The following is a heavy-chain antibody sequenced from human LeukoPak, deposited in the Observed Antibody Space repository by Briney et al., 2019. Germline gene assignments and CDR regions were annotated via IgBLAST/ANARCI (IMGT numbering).Heavy chain of an antibody. CDR2: INAYNGKT. CDR3: ARDKIVGATRDY. CDR1: GYTFTSYG. Sequence: GASVTVTRKASGYTFTSYGISWVGQAHAPGLEWMGLINAYNGKTNSAQKLQGRVPMTTDTSTRIAYMELRSLRSDDTAVYYCARDKIVGATRDYWGLGTLVTVSS. J-gene: IGHJ4*02. D-gene: IGHD1-26*01. V-gene: IGHV1-18*01.